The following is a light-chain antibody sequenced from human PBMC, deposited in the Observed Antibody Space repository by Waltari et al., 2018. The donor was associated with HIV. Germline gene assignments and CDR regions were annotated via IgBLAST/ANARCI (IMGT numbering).Light chain of an antibody. J-gene: IGKJ4*01. CDR1: QGISRY. Sequence: AIRMTQSPSSFSASTGDRVTITCRASQGISRYLAWYQQKPWKAPKLLIYAASTLQSGVPSRFSGSGSGTDFTLTISCLQSEDFATYYCQQYYSYPPIFGGGTKVEIK. CDR3: QQYYSYPPI. V-gene: IGKV1-8*01. CDR2: AAS.